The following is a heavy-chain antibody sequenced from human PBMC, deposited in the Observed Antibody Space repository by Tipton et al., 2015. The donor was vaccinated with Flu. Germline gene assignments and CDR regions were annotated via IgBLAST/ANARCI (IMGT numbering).Heavy chain of an antibody. Sequence: SLRLSCAASGFSFSNYWMHWVRHTPGKGLEWVSGISWNSDRTLYSDSVKGRFTISRDNAKNSLYLQMDRLRAEDTALYYCAKDRGLAAGVYDAWGQGTLVTVSS. V-gene: IGHV3-9*01. CDR2: ISWNSDRT. J-gene: IGHJ5*02. CDR3: AKDRGLAAGVYDA. CDR1: GFSFSNYW. D-gene: IGHD2/OR15-2a*01.